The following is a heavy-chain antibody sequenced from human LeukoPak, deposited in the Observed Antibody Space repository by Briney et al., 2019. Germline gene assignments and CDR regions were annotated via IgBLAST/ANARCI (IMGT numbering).Heavy chain of an antibody. CDR3: ARAVARLEKSYYYYVDV. CDR2: ISAYNGNT. D-gene: IGHD3-16*01. Sequence: GASVKVSCKASRYTFTSYGISWVRQAPGQGLEWMGWISAYNGNTNYAQKLQGRVTMTTDKSTSTAYMELRSLRSDDTAVYYCARAVARLEKSYYYYVDVWGKGTTVTVSS. V-gene: IGHV1-18*01. J-gene: IGHJ6*03. CDR1: RYTFTSYG.